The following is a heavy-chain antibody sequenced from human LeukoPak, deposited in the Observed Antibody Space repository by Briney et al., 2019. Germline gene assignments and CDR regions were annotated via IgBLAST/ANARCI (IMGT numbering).Heavy chain of an antibody. V-gene: IGHV3-23*01. Sequence: PGGSLRLSCAASGFTFSSYAMSWVRQAPGKGLEWVSAISGSGGSAYYADSVKGRFTISRDNSKNTLYLQMNSLRAEDTAVYYCAKEGEYYDILTGPLDYWGQGTLVTVSS. CDR3: AKEGEYYDILTGPLDY. CDR2: ISGSGGSA. CDR1: GFTFSSYA. J-gene: IGHJ4*02. D-gene: IGHD3-9*01.